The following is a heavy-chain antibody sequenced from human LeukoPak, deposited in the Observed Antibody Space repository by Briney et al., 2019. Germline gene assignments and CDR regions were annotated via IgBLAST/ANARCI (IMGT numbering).Heavy chain of an antibody. J-gene: IGHJ6*03. V-gene: IGHV4-39*07. CDR3: ARVVVSYYYMDV. CDR1: GGSISSSSHY. CDR2: IYYSGST. Sequence: SETLSLTCTVSGGSISSSSHYWGWIRQPPGKGLEWIGSIYYSGSTYYNPSLKSRVTISVDTSKNQFSLKLSSVTAADTAVYYCARVVVSYYYMDVWGKGTTVTVSS. D-gene: IGHD2-15*01.